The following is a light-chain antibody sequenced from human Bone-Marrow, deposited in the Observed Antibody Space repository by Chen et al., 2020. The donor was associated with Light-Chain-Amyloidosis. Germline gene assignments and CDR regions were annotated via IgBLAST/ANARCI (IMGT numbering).Light chain of an antibody. CDR3: QVWDRSSDRPV. Sequence: SYVLTQPSSVSVAPGQTATIACGGNNIGSTSVHWYQQTPGQAPLLVVYDDSVRPSGIPGRLSGSNSGNTATLTTSRVEAGDEADYYCQVWDRSSDRPVFGGGTKLTVL. V-gene: IGLV3-21*02. J-gene: IGLJ3*02. CDR1: NIGSTS. CDR2: DDS.